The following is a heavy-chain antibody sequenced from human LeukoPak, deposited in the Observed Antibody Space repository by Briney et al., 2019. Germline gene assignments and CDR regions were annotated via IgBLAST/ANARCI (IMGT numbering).Heavy chain of an antibody. Sequence: SVKVSCKASGGTFSSYAISWVRQAPEQGLEWMGGIIPIFGTANYAQKFQGRVTITADESTSTAYMELSSLRSEDTAVYYCAREGPLSGRAFDIWGQGTMVTVSS. CDR2: IIPIFGTA. CDR3: AREGPLSGRAFDI. D-gene: IGHD6-25*01. V-gene: IGHV1-69*13. CDR1: GGTFSSYA. J-gene: IGHJ3*02.